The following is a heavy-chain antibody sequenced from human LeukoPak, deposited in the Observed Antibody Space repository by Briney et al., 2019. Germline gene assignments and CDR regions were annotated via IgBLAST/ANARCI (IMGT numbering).Heavy chain of an antibody. Sequence: GGSPRLSCAASGFTFSSYSMNWVRQAPGKGLEWVAYISDSNKSIYYAESVKGRFTISRDNAKNSLYLQMNSLRAEDTAVYYCAELGITMIGGVWGKGTTVTISS. V-gene: IGHV3-48*04. D-gene: IGHD3-10*02. J-gene: IGHJ6*04. CDR3: AELGITMIGGV. CDR2: ISDSNKSI. CDR1: GFTFSSYS.